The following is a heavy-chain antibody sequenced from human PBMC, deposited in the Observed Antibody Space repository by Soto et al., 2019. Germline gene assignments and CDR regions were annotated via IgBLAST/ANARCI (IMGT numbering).Heavy chain of an antibody. CDR3: GITASPAPFYDASADFER. D-gene: IGHD3-22*01. V-gene: IGHV4-30-4*01. CDR2: IYYSGST. J-gene: IGHJ5*02. Sequence: SETLSLTCTVSGGSISNDNYYWSWIRQSPGKGLEWIAYIYYSGSTYYNPSLKSRLTISVDPSKNQFSLTLSSVTAADTAVYYCGITASPAPFYDASADFERWGQGTLVTVSS. CDR1: GGSISNDNYY.